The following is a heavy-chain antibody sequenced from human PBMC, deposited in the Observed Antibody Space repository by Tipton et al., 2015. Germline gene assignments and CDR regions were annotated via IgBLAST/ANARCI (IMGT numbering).Heavy chain of an antibody. CDR1: GDSIRNYY. D-gene: IGHD4-23*01. CDR3: ARIRGSALRWFDN. J-gene: IGHJ4*02. Sequence: LRLSCTLSGDSIRNYYWSWIRQPAGEGLEWIGRMYISGSKNVNPSLRGRVTMSFDTSKKVFSLKLKSVTAADTAVYYCARIRGSALRWFDNWGQGTLVTVSS. CDR2: MYISGSK. V-gene: IGHV4-4*07.